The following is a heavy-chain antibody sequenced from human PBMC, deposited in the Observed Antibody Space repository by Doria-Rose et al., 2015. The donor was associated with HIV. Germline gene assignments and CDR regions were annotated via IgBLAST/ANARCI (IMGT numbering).Heavy chain of an antibody. D-gene: IGHD6-13*01. V-gene: IGHV2-26*01. CDR3: ARIKSSRWYHKYYFDF. J-gene: IGHJ4*02. CDR1: GVSLSSPGMG. Sequence: QFTLKESGPVLVKPTETLTLTCTVSGVSLSSPGMGVSWIRQPPGKALEWLANIFSDDERSYKASLKSRLTISRGTSKSQVVLTMTDMDLVDTATYYCARIKSSRWYHKYYFDFWGQGTLVIVSA. CDR2: IFSDDER.